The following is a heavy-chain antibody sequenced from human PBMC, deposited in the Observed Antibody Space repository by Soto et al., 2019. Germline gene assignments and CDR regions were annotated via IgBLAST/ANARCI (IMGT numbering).Heavy chain of an antibody. CDR1: GGSISSGDYY. D-gene: IGHD2-2*01. CDR2: IYYSGST. J-gene: IGHJ6*02. V-gene: IGHV4-30-4*01. CDR3: ARAGEYQMLNYYGMAV. Sequence: KPSETPSLTCTVSGGSISSGDYYWSWIRQPPGKGLEWIGYIYYSGSTYYNPSLKSRVTISVDTSKNQFSLKLSSVTAADTAVYYCARAGEYQMLNYYGMAVWGQGTRVTLSS.